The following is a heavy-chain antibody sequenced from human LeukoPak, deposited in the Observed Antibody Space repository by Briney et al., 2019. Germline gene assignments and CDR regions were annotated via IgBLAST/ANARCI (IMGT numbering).Heavy chain of an antibody. CDR3: AKGYYDYVWGSYSFYY. CDR1: GFTFSSYA. J-gene: IGHJ4*02. V-gene: IGHV3-23*01. D-gene: IGHD3-16*01. CDR2: ISGSGGRT. Sequence: GGPLRLSCAASGFTFSSYAMSWVRQAPGKGLEWVSAISGSGGRTYYADPVEGRFTISRDNSRDTLYLQMNSLRAEDTAVYYCAKGYYDYVWGSYSFYYCGQGTLVTVSS.